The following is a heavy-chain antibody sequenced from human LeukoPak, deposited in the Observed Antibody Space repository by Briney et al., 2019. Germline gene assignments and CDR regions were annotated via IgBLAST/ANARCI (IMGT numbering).Heavy chain of an antibody. CDR2: IRGSGSGMVRGN. V-gene: IGHV3-21*05. Sequence: GGSLTLSCAASGFAFSDFSMNWVRQAPGKGLEWVANIRGSGSGMVRGNYYADSVQGRFTISRDNAKNSLYLQMNSLRAEDTALYYCVKENIYCTSTSCYHDAFDIWGQGTMVTVSS. J-gene: IGHJ3*02. CDR1: GFAFSDFS. D-gene: IGHD2-2*01. CDR3: VKENIYCTSTSCYHDAFDI.